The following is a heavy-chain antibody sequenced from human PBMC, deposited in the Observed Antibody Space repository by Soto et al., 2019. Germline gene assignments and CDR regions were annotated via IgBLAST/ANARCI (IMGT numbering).Heavy chain of an antibody. V-gene: IGHV4-31*03. CDR2: IYYSGST. J-gene: IGHJ4*02. Sequence: SETLSLTCTVSGGSISSGGYYWSWIRQHPGKGLEWIGYIYYSGSTYYNPSLKSRVTISVDTSKNQFSLKLSSVTAADTAVYYCARTKLYCSGGSCYSGPLDYWGQGTLVTVSS. CDR1: GGSISSGGYY. CDR3: ARTKLYCSGGSCYSGPLDY. D-gene: IGHD2-15*01.